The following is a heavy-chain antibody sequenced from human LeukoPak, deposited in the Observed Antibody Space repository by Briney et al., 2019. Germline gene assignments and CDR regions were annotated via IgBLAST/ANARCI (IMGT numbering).Heavy chain of an antibody. V-gene: IGHV4-59*01. CDR2: ISDSESC. CDR3: ARVRYCGGDCTSYMDV. D-gene: IGHD2-21*02. CDR1: GGSLSSYY. Sequence: SETLSLTCTVSGGSLSSYYWRWVRQPPGKGLVWIGYISDSESCNCTHSLRSRVTISVDTSKKQFSLNLYSVTAADTAFYYCARVRYCGGDCTSYMDVWGKGTTVTVSS. J-gene: IGHJ6*03.